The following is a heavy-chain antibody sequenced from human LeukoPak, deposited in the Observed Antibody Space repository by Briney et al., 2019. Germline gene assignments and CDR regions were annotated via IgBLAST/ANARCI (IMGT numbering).Heavy chain of an antibody. Sequence: ASVKVSCKASGYTFTSYAMNWVRQAPGQGLEWMGWINTNTGDPTYAQGFTGRFVFSLDTSVSTAYLQISSLKAEDTAVYYCARDHSSGWYEAGSCFDYWGQGTLVTVSS. CDR1: GYTFTSYA. D-gene: IGHD6-19*01. J-gene: IGHJ4*02. V-gene: IGHV7-4-1*02. CDR2: INTNTGDP. CDR3: ARDHSSGWYEAGSCFDY.